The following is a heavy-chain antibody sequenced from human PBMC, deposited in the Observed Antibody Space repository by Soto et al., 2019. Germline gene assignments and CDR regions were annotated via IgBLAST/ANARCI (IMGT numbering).Heavy chain of an antibody. J-gene: IGHJ4*02. CDR2: INHNGNT. D-gene: IGHD2-2*01. V-gene: IGHV4-34*01. CDR1: GGPFSGFY. Sequence: SGTLALTCAVYGGPFSGFYWSWIRQPPGKGPEWIGEINHNGNTNYNPSLKSRVTISLDTSKKHFFLILTSVTAADTAVYYCARDPFIIVVVPPAPFDYWGQGTLVTVSS. CDR3: ARDPFIIVVVPPAPFDY.